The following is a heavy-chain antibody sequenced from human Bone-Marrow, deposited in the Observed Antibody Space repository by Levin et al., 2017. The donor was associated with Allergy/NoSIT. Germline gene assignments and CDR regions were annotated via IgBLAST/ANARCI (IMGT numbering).Heavy chain of an antibody. CDR1: GYSFSSYS. V-gene: IGHV1-3*01. Sequence: GESLKISCRASGYSFSSYSIHWVRQAPGQGLEWLGWIHGGTAETKYSQKLKGRITITRDTSATTAYMELNGLRSEDTAFYYCARMGFGEWGQGTLVIVSS. D-gene: IGHD3-10*01. J-gene: IGHJ4*02. CDR3: ARMGFGE. CDR2: IHGGTAET.